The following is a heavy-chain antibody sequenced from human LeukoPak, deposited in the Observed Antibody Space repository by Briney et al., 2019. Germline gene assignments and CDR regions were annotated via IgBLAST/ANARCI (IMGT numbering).Heavy chain of an antibody. CDR3: ARSRRLYWYFDL. J-gene: IGHJ2*01. V-gene: IGHV3-66*01. Sequence: GGSLRLSCAASGFTVSSNYMSWVRQAPGKGLEWVSVIYSGGSTYYADSVKGGFTISRDNAKSTLYLQMNSLRAEDTAVYYCARSRRLYWYFDLWGRGTLVTVSS. D-gene: IGHD4-17*01. CDR1: GFTVSSNY. CDR2: IYSGGST.